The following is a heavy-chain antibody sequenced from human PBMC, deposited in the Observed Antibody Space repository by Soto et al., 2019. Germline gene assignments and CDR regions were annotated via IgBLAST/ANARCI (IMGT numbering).Heavy chain of an antibody. J-gene: IGHJ6*02. V-gene: IGHV3-74*01. CDR3: ARGRPCGMDV. CDR1: GFTFGSYW. Sequence: EVQLVESGGGLVQPGGSLRVSCAASGFTFGSYWMNWVRQAPGKGLVWVSRIDSDGSSTTYADSVKGRFTTSRDNAKNTLYLQMSSLRVEDTAVDYCARGRPCGMDVWGQWTTVTISS. CDR2: IDSDGSST.